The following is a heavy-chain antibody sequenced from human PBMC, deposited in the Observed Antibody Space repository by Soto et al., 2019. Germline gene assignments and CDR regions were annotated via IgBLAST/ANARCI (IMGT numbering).Heavy chain of an antibody. CDR2: INHSGNT. D-gene: IGHD5-12*01. V-gene: IGHV4-34*01. CDR3: AGNIVATISAFDK. CDR1: GESFSGYY. J-gene: IGHJ4*02. Sequence: QVQLQQWGAGLLKPSETLSLTCAVHGESFSGYYWSWIRQPPGKGLEWIGEINHSGNTNYNPSLTSRITMSVDTSKNQISLKVKSVTAADTAVYYCAGNIVATISAFDKWGQGTLVTVSS.